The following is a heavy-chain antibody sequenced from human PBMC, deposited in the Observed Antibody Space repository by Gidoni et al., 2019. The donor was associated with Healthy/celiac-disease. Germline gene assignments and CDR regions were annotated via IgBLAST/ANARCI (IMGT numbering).Heavy chain of an antibody. Sequence: EVQLVESGGGLVQPGRSLRLSCAASGFTFDDYAMHWVRQAPGKGLEWVSGISWNSGSIGYADSVKGRFTISRDNAKNSLYLQMNSLRAEDTALYYCAKDVLRFLNRPTYGMDVWGQGTTVTVSS. V-gene: IGHV3-9*01. CDR1: GFTFDDYA. D-gene: IGHD3-3*01. CDR2: ISWNSGSI. J-gene: IGHJ6*02. CDR3: AKDVLRFLNRPTYGMDV.